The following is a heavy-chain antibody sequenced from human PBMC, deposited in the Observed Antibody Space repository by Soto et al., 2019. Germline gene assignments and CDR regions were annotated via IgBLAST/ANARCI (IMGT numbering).Heavy chain of an antibody. CDR2: ISAYNGNT. D-gene: IGHD3-22*01. CDR3: AMYYDSSGYSWFDP. CDR1: GYNFTTYG. J-gene: IGHJ5*02. V-gene: IGHV1-18*04. Sequence: QVQLVPSGAEVKKPGASVKVSCKASGYNFTTYGISWVRQAPGQGLEWMGWISAYNGNTNYGQKLQGRVTMTTDTSTSTAYLELRSLRSDDTAVYYCAMYYDSSGYSWFDPWGQGTLVTVSS.